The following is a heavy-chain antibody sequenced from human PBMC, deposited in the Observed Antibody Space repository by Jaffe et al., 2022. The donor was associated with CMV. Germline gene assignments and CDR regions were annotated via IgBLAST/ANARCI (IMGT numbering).Heavy chain of an antibody. CDR3: AREGSYYYDSSGYF. D-gene: IGHD3-22*01. J-gene: IGHJ4*02. Sequence: QLQLQESGPGLVKPSETLSLTCTVSGGSISSSSYYWGWIRQPPGKGLEWIGSIYYSGSTYYNPSLKSRVTISVDTSKNQFSLKLSSVTAADTAVYYCAREGSYYYDSSGYFWGQGTLVTVSS. CDR2: IYYSGST. CDR1: GGSISSSSYY. V-gene: IGHV4-39*02.